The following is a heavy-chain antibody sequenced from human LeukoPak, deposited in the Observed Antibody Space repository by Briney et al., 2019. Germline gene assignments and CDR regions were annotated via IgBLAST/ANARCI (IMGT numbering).Heavy chain of an antibody. CDR3: TTDLGLTMIRGVVVF. D-gene: IGHD3-10*01. Sequence: GGSLRLSCAASGFTFTNAWMSWVRQAPGKGLEWVGRIKSKGDGETTDYAAPVKGRFTMSRDDSKATLFLQMHSPETEDTAMYYCTTDLGLTMIRGVVVFWGQGTLVTVSS. J-gene: IGHJ4*02. CDR1: GFTFTNAW. CDR2: IKSKGDGETT. V-gene: IGHV3-15*01.